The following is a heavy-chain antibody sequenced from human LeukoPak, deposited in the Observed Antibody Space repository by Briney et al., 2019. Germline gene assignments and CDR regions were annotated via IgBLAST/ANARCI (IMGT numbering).Heavy chain of an antibody. CDR2: ISWNSGSI. D-gene: IGHD2-2*01. V-gene: IGHV3-9*01. CDR1: GLTFDDYA. J-gene: IGHJ4*02. Sequence: GGSLRLSCAASGLTFDDYAMHWVRQAPGKGLEWVSGISWNSGSIGYADSVKGRFTISRDNAKNSLYLQMNSLRAEDTALYYCAKGYCSSTSCSWDYWGQGTLVTVSS. CDR3: AKGYCSSTSCSWDY.